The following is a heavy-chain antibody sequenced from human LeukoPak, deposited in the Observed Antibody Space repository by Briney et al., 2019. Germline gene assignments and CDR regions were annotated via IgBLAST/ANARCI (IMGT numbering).Heavy chain of an antibody. V-gene: IGHV1-8*01. Sequence: ASVKVSCKASGYTFTSYDINWVRQATGQGLEWMGWMNPNSGNTGYAQKFQGRVTMTRNTSISTAHMELSSLRSEDTAVYYCARVGILRKALDYWGQGTLVTVSS. J-gene: IGHJ4*02. CDR1: GYTFTSYD. CDR3: ARVGILRKALDY. D-gene: IGHD4-17*01. CDR2: MNPNSGNT.